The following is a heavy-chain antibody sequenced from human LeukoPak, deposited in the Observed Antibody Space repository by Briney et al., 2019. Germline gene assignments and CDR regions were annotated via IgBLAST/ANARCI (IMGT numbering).Heavy chain of an antibody. CDR2: INPNSGGT. V-gene: IGHV1-2*02. CDR3: ASTGPGREYYYYYMDV. CDR1: GYTFTGYY. J-gene: IGHJ6*03. Sequence: GASVNVSCKASGYTFTGYYMHWVRQAPGQGLEWMGWINPNSGGTNYAQKFQGRVTMTRDTSISTAYMELSRLRSDDTAVYYCASTGPGREYYYYYMDVWGKGTTVTVSS. D-gene: IGHD1-14*01.